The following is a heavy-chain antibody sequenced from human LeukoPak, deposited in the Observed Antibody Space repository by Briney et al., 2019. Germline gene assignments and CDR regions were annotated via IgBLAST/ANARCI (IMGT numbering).Heavy chain of an antibody. CDR3: GKDANVVGAGIPYDY. CDR1: GFTFSNSW. D-gene: IGHD6-13*01. V-gene: IGHV3-7*05. J-gene: IGHJ4*02. CDR2: IKPDGSGK. Sequence: GGSLRLSCAASGFTFSNSWMTWVRQAPGKGLEWVANIKPDGSGKFYVDSVKGRFTISRDNAKNSLYLEMNSLRAEDTAVYYCGKDANVVGAGIPYDYWGQGTLVTVSS.